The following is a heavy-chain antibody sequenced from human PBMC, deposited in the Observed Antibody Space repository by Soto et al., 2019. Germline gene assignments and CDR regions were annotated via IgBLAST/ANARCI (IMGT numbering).Heavy chain of an antibody. V-gene: IGHV4-31*03. CDR2: IYYSGST. J-gene: IGHJ2*01. CDR3: ARGIRDGFASPYWYFDL. Sequence: QVQLQESGPGLVKPSQTLSLTCTVSGGSISSGGYYWSWIRQHPGKGLEWIGYIYYSGSTYYNPSLKSRVTISVDTSKNQFSLKLSSVTAADTAVYYCARGIRDGFASPYWYFDLWGRGTLVTVSS. D-gene: IGHD3-3*02. CDR1: GGSISSGGYY.